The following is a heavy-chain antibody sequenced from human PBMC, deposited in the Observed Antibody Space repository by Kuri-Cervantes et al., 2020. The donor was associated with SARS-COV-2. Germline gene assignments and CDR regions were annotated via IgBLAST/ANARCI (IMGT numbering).Heavy chain of an antibody. Sequence: GESLKISCAASGFTFSSYSMNWVRQAPGKGLEWVSYISSSSSTIYYADSVKGRFTISRDNSKNTLYLQMNSLRTEDTAVYYCARDRRVGASRPTHFDYWGQGTLVTVSS. CDR1: GFTFSSYS. J-gene: IGHJ4*02. CDR2: ISSSSSTI. CDR3: ARDRRVGASRPTHFDY. V-gene: IGHV3-48*01. D-gene: IGHD1-26*01.